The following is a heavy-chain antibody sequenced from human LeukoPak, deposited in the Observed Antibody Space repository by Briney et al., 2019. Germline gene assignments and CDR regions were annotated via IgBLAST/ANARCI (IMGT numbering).Heavy chain of an antibody. CDR2: IWYDGSNK. Sequence: GGSLRLSCAASGFTFSSYSMNWVRQAPGKGLEWVAVIWYDGSNKYYADSVKGRFTISRDNSKNTLYLQMNSLRAEDTAVYYCARDSAGIMAGWGQGTLVTVSS. V-gene: IGHV3-33*08. CDR1: GFTFSSYS. J-gene: IGHJ4*02. CDR3: ARDSAGIMAG. D-gene: IGHD6-13*01.